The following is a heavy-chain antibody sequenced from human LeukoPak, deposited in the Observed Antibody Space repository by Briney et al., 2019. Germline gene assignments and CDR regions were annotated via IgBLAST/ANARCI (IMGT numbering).Heavy chain of an antibody. CDR1: GFTVSRNY. Sequence: GGSLRLSCAASGFTVSRNYMSWVRQAPGKGLEWVSVIYSGGDTYYADSVKGRFTISRDNSKNTLYLQMSSLRVEDTAVYYCARDSYYDSSGLWGQGTLVTVSS. V-gene: IGHV3-53*01. D-gene: IGHD3-22*01. CDR2: IYSGGDT. J-gene: IGHJ4*02. CDR3: ARDSYYDSSGL.